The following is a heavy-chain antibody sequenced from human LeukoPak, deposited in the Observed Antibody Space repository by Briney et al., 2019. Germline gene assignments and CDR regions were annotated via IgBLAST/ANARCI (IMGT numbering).Heavy chain of an antibody. V-gene: IGHV3-15*01. CDR1: GFTFRNAW. D-gene: IGHD2-2*01. CDR3: TTRTWADGFDI. CDR2: IKSRTDGGTT. Sequence: GGSLRLSCAASGFTFRNAWMSWVRQAPGKGLEWVGRIKSRTDGGTTDYAAPVKGRFTISRDESKNTLYLQINNLKSADTAVYYCTTRTWADGFDIWGPGTVLTVSS. J-gene: IGHJ3*02.